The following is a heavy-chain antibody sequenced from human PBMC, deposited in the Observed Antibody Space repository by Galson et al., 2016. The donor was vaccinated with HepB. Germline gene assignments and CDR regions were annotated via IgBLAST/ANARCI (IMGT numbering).Heavy chain of an antibody. CDR2: ISTGGGGT. Sequence: LRLSCAASGFIFTNYAMSWVRQAPGKGLEWVSAISTGGGGTYYADSVKGRSTISRDNSKNTLYLQMNSLRAEDTAVYYCARRYGDYSYGWGQGTLVTVSS. CDR3: ARRYGDYSYG. D-gene: IGHD4-17*01. J-gene: IGHJ1*01. CDR1: GFIFTNYA. V-gene: IGHV3-23*01.